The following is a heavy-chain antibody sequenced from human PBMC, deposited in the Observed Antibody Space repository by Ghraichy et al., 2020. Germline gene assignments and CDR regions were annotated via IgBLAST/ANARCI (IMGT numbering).Heavy chain of an antibody. Sequence: ESLNISCTVFGDSLTNHYWNWIRQPPGKVLEWLGYLYYNANANYKPSLKSRLNISVDTSKNQVFLKLSSVTAADTAVYYCARGDWVTPRLWGQGTLVTVSS. D-gene: IGHD4-23*01. CDR3: ARGDWVTPRL. J-gene: IGHJ4*02. CDR2: LYYNANA. CDR1: GDSLTNHY. V-gene: IGHV4-59*11.